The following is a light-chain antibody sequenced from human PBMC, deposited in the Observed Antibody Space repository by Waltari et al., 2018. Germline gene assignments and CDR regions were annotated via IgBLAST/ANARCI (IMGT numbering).Light chain of an antibody. V-gene: IGLV1-40*01. J-gene: IGLJ2*01. CDR3: QSFDRDLNAVL. CDR1: SSNIGAVYD. Sequence: QSVLTQPPSVSGAPGQSVTLSCTGSSSNIGAVYDVHWYQQIPGSAPKVLIYRDDNRPSGVPGRFSGSKSGTSASLSVTGLHVEDEADYFCQSFDRDLNAVLFGGGTKLTVL. CDR2: RDD.